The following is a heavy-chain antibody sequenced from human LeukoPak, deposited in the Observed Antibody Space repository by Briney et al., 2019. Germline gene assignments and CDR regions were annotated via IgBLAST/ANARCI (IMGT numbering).Heavy chain of an antibody. V-gene: IGHV3-30*18. CDR2: ILYDGSKK. Sequence: GGSLRLSCAASGFTFTNYNMHWVRQTPGKGLQWVAAILYDGSKKYYADSVKGRFSVYRDNSDYTLYLQMNNLKTEDTALYSCANFDGDSQAFHIWGLGTMVTVSS. CDR3: ANFDGDSQAFHI. CDR1: GFTFTNYN. D-gene: IGHD3-9*01. J-gene: IGHJ3*02.